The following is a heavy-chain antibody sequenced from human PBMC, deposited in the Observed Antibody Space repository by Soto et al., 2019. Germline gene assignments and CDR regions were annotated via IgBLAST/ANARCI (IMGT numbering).Heavy chain of an antibody. Sequence: SGGSLRLSCAASGFSFSNAWMTWVRQAPGKGLEWVGRIKSKTDGGTTDYAAPVKGRFTISRDDSKNTLYLQMNSLKTEDTAVYYCSTRGLATVYVYWGQGTLVTVSS. J-gene: IGHJ4*02. CDR3: STRGLATVYVY. CDR1: GFSFSNAW. D-gene: IGHD5-12*01. V-gene: IGHV3-15*07. CDR2: IKSKTDGGTT.